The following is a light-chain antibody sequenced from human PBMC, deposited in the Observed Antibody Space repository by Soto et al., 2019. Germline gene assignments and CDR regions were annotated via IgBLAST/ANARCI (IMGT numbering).Light chain of an antibody. V-gene: IGKV3-20*01. CDR1: QSVRSNY. Sequence: EIVLTQSPGTLSLSPGERATLSCRASQSVRSNYLAWYRQTPGQAPRLLIYGASNRATGIPDRFSGSGSVTDFTLIISRLEPEDLALYYCQQYGSSRWTFGQGTKVEIK. CDR3: QQYGSSRWT. J-gene: IGKJ1*01. CDR2: GAS.